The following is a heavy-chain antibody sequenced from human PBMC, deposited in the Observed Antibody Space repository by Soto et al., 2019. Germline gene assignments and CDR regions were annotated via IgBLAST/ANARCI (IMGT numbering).Heavy chain of an antibody. CDR2: ISWNSGSI. Sequence: PGGPLRVSWGAFGCTSDDFAMHWVRQAPGKGLEWVSGISWNSGSIGYADSVKGRFTISRDNAKNSLYLQMNSLRAEDTALYYCARRMTTVTTDYFDYSGQGTLVTVSS. CDR1: GCTSDDFA. J-gene: IGHJ4*02. D-gene: IGHD4-17*01. CDR3: ARRMTTVTTDYFDY. V-gene: IGHV3-9*01.